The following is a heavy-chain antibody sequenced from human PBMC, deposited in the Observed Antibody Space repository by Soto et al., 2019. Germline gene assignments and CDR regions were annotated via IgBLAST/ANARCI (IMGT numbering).Heavy chain of an antibody. J-gene: IGHJ3*02. D-gene: IGHD5-18*01. Sequence: SETLSLTCTVSGASISSSSYYWGWIRQPPGKGLEYIGNIYYSGSTYYNPSLKSRVIISVDTSKNHFSLKLSSVTAADTAVYYCARVWGYSYGLASDIWGQGTMVTVSS. V-gene: IGHV4-39*02. CDR3: ARVWGYSYGLASDI. CDR2: IYYSGST. CDR1: GASISSSSYY.